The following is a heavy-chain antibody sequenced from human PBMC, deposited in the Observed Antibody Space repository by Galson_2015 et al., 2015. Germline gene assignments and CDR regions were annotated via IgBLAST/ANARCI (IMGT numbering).Heavy chain of an antibody. V-gene: IGHV3-48*02. D-gene: IGHD5-18*01. CDR2: ISSSSSTI. J-gene: IGHJ4*02. CDR1: GFTFSSYR. CDR3: ARDKRPNTAYYFDY. Sequence: SLRLSCAASGFTFSSYRMNWVRQAPGKGLEWVSYISSSSSTIYYADSVKGRFIISRDNAKNSLYLQMNSLRDEDTAVYYCARDKRPNTAYYFDYWGQGTLVTVSS.